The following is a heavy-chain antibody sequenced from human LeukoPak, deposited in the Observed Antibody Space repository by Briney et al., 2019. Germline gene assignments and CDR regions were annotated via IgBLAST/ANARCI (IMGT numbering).Heavy chain of an antibody. CDR1: GYTFTSYG. V-gene: IGHV1-18*01. Sequence: ASVTVSCKASGYTFTSYGISWVRQAPGQGLEWMGWISAYSGNRNYAQKLQGRVTMTTDTSTSTAYMELRSLRSDDTAVYYCARVEAYCTRTSCHDYWGQGTLVTVSS. CDR2: ISAYSGNR. J-gene: IGHJ4*02. D-gene: IGHD2-2*01. CDR3: ARVEAYCTRTSCHDY.